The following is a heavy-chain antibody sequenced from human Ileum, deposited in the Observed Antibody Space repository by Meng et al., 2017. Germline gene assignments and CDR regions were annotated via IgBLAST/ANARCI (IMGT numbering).Heavy chain of an antibody. D-gene: IGHD6-19*01. CDR3: TTSSGWYVPRMDV. J-gene: IGHJ6*02. CDR2: ISGSSSFI. Sequence: GESLKISCAASGVTFTSDTMSWVRQAPGKGLEWVSSISGSSSFIYYADSVKGRFTISRDNAKNSLYLQMNSLKTEDTAVYYCTTSSGWYVPRMDVWGQGTTVTVSS. V-gene: IGHV3-21*03. CDR1: GVTFTSDT.